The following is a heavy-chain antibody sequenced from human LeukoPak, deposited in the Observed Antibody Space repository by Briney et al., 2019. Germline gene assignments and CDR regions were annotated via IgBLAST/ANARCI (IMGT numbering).Heavy chain of an antibody. CDR3: ARQIAVAGEWAFDI. Sequence: PSETLSLTCTVSGGSISSGSYFWIWIRQPPGMGLEWIGRINYRGSTYYNPSLKSRVTISVDTSKNQFSLKLSSVTAADTALYYCARQIAVAGEWAFDIWGQGTMVTVSS. CDR2: INYRGST. CDR1: GGSISSGSYF. V-gene: IGHV4-39*01. J-gene: IGHJ3*02. D-gene: IGHD6-19*01.